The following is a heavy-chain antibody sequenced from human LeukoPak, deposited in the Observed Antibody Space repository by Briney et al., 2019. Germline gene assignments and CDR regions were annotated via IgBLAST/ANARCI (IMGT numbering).Heavy chain of an antibody. D-gene: IGHD3-22*01. J-gene: IGHJ4*02. CDR2: IYYSGST. CDR3: ARRNYYDSSGYDY. CDR1: GGSISSGGYY. Sequence: SETLSLTCTVSGGSISSGGYYWSWIRQYPGKGLEWIGYIYYSGSTYYNPSLKSRVTISVDTSKNQFSLKLSSVTAADTAVYYCARRNYYDSSGYDYWGQETLVTVSS. V-gene: IGHV4-31*03.